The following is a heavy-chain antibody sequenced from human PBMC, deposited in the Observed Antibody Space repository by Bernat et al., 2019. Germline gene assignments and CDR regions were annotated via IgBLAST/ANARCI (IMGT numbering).Heavy chain of an antibody. J-gene: IGHJ5*02. V-gene: IGHV3-30*01. CDR1: GFTFSSYA. Sequence: LVESGGGVVQPGRSLRLSCAASGFTFSSYAMHWVHQAPGKGLEWVAVISYDGSNKYYADSVKGRFTISRDNSKNTLYLQMNSLRAEDTAVYYCARDARYFDWLLEYNWFDPWGQGTLVTVSS. CDR3: ARDARYFDWLLEYNWFDP. D-gene: IGHD3-9*01. CDR2: ISYDGSNK.